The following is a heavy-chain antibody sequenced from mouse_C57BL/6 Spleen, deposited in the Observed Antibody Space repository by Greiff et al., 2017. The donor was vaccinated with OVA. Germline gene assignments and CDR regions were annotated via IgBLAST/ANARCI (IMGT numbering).Heavy chain of an antibody. J-gene: IGHJ3*01. CDR2: ISYDGSN. CDR1: GYSITSGYY. D-gene: IGHD2-1*01. V-gene: IGHV3-6*01. CDR3: ARGEGNYVWFAY. Sequence: ESGPGLVKPSQSLSLTCSVTGYSITSGYYWNWIRQFPGNKLEWMGYISYDGSNNYNPSLKNRISITRDTSKNQFFLKLNSVTTEDTATYYCARGEGNYVWFAYWGQGTLVTVSA.